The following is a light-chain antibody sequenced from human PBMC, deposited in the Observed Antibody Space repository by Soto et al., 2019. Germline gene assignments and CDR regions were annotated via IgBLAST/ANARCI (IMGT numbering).Light chain of an antibody. Sequence: QSVLTQPASVSGSPGQSITISCTGTSGDVGSYNLVSWYQQQPGKAPKLLIYEGTQRPSRVSNRFSGSKSGNTASLTISGLQADDEADYYCCSYAGSRTYLFGTGTKVTVL. J-gene: IGLJ1*01. V-gene: IGLV2-23*01. CDR3: CSYAGSRTYL. CDR2: EGT. CDR1: SGDVGSYNL.